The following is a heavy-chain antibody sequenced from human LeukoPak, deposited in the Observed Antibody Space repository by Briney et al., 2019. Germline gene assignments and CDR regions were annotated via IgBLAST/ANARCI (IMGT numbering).Heavy chain of an antibody. D-gene: IGHD3-22*01. CDR2: ISGSGGST. V-gene: IGHV3-23*01. J-gene: IGHJ4*02. CDR3: AKDTDYDSSGYYDY. CDR1: GFTFSSYA. Sequence: GGSLRLSCAASGFTFSSYATSWVRQAPGKGLEWVSAISGSGGSTYYADSVKGRFTISRDNSKNTLYLQMNSLRAEDTAVYYCAKDTDYDSSGYYDYWGQGTLVTVSS.